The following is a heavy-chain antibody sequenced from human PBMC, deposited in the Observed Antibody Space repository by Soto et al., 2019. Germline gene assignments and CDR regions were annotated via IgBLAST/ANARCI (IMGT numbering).Heavy chain of an antibody. V-gene: IGHV3-30*18. CDR2: ISYDGSNK. D-gene: IGHD3-10*01. J-gene: IGHJ6*02. CDR3: AKQTIEFRGVIMSYYYGMDV. Sequence: PGGSLRLSCAASGFTFSSYGMHWVRQAPGKGLEWVAVISYDGSNKYYADSVKGRFTISRDNSKNTLYLQMNSLRAEDTAVYYCAKQTIEFRGVIMSYYYGMDVWGQGTRVTVSS. CDR1: GFTFSSYG.